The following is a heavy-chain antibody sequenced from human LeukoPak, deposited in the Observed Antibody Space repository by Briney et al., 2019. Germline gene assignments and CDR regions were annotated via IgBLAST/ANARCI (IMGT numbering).Heavy chain of an antibody. D-gene: IGHD5-18*01. V-gene: IGHV1-69*13. CDR3: AREGVDTAMVINWFDP. Sequence: SVKVSCKASGGTFSSYAISWVRQAPGQGLEWMGGIIPIFGTASYAQKFQGRVTITADESTSTAYMELSSLRSEDTAVYYCAREGVDTAMVINWFDPWGQGTLVTVSP. CDR2: IIPIFGTA. J-gene: IGHJ5*02. CDR1: GGTFSSYA.